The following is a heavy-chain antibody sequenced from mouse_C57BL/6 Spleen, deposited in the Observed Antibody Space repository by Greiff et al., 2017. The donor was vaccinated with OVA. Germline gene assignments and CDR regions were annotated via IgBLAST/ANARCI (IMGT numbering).Heavy chain of an antibody. CDR3: ARITTVVATGRVFDY. Sequence: VQLQQSGAELVRPGTSVKMSCKASGYTFTNYWIGWAKQRPGHGLEWIGDIYPGGGYTNYNEKFKGKATLTADKSSSTAYMQFSSLTSEDSAIYYCARITTVVATGRVFDYWGQGTTLTVSS. CDR2: IYPGGGYT. D-gene: IGHD1-1*01. V-gene: IGHV1-63*01. CDR1: GYTFTNYW. J-gene: IGHJ2*01.